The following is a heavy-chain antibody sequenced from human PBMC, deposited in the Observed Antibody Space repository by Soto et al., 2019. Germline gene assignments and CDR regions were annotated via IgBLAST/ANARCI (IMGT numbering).Heavy chain of an antibody. Sequence: PGGSLRLSCAASGFTFSSYAMSWVRQAPGKGLEWVSAISGSGGSTYYADSVKGRFTISRDNSKNTLYLQMNSLRAEDTAVYYCASQNTAMVAIGDAFDIWGQGTMVTVSS. D-gene: IGHD5-18*01. CDR1: GFTFSSYA. CDR3: ASQNTAMVAIGDAFDI. V-gene: IGHV3-23*01. J-gene: IGHJ3*02. CDR2: ISGSGGST.